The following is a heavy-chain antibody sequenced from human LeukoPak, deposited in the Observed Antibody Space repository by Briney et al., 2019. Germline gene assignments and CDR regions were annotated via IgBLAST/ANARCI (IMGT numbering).Heavy chain of an antibody. J-gene: IGHJ4*02. CDR2: MNPNSGNT. CDR1: GYTFTSYD. Sequence: ASVKVSCKASGYTFTSYDINWVRQATGQGLEWMGWMNPNSGNTGYAQKLQGRLTMTTDTSTSTVYMELSSLRSEDTAVYYCARGDEYQVLYRTFDYWGQGTLVTVSS. CDR3: ARGDEYQVLYRTFDY. V-gene: IGHV1-8*01. D-gene: IGHD2-2*02.